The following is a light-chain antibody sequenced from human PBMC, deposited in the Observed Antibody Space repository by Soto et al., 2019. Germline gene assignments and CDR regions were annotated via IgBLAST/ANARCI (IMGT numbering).Light chain of an antibody. CDR1: QSVSSY. CDR3: QQRSNWPPIT. CDR2: DAS. V-gene: IGKV3-11*01. J-gene: IGKJ5*01. Sequence: EIVLTQSPATLSLSPGERATLSCRASQSVSSYLAWYQQKPGQAPRLLIYDASNRATGIPARFSGSGSGTDFTLTISSLEPEDFAVYYCQQRSNWPPITFGKGKRLEI.